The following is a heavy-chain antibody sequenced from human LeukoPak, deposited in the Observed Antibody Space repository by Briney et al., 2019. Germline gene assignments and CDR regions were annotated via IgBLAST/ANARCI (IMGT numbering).Heavy chain of an antibody. Sequence: SETLSLTCTVSGGSISNYYWSWIRQPAGKGLEWIGRIYTSGSTNYNPSLKSRVTMSVDTSKNQFSLQLNSVTPEDTAVYYCARDSSSSWYTFDYWGQGTLVTVSS. CDR3: ARDSSSSWYTFDY. CDR1: GGSISNYY. V-gene: IGHV4-4*07. J-gene: IGHJ4*02. CDR2: IYTSGST. D-gene: IGHD6-13*01.